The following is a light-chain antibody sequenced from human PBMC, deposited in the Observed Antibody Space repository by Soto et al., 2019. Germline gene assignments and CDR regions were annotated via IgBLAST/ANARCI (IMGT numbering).Light chain of an antibody. Sequence: EIVLTQSPATLSLSPGERATLSCTASQSVSSYLAWYQQKPGQAPRLIIYDASNRATGIPARFSGSGSGTDFALTIRSLEPEDFAFYYCQQRRNWRPVTFGQGTRLEIK. CDR1: QSVSSY. J-gene: IGKJ5*01. CDR3: QQRRNWRPVT. CDR2: DAS. V-gene: IGKV3-11*01.